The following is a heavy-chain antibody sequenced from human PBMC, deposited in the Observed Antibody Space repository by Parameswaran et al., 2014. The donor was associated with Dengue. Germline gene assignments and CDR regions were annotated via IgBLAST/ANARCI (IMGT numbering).Heavy chain of an antibody. J-gene: IGHJ6*02. V-gene: IGHV4-59*01. D-gene: IGHD5-18*01. CDR1: AISSA. Sequence: AISSARWIRQPPGKGLEWIGYIYYSGSTYYNPSLKSRVTISVDTSKNQFSLRLSSVTAADTAVYYCARVKGYSSGWDGMDVWGQGTTVTVSS. CDR3: ARVKGYSSGWDGMDV. CDR2: IYYSGST.